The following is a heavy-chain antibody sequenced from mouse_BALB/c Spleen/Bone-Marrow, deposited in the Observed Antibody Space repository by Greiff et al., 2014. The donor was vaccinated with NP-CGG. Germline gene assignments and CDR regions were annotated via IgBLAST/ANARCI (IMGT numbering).Heavy chain of an antibody. Sequence: QVQLQQSGAELVKPGASVKLSCKASGYTFTSYWMYWVKQRPGQGLEWIGEINPSNGRTNYNEKFKSKATLTVDKSSSTAYMQLSSLTSEDSAVYYCARTYFDYWGQGTTPTVSS. CDR1: GYTFTSYW. CDR3: ARTYFDY. CDR2: INPSNGRT. V-gene: IGHV1S81*02. J-gene: IGHJ2*01.